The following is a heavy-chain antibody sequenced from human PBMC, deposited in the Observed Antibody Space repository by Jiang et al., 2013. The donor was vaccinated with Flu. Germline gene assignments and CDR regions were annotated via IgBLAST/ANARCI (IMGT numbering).Heavy chain of an antibody. CDR3: ARRITMGVGNDAFDI. J-gene: IGHJ3*02. Sequence: WPGLVKPSETLSLTCTVSGGSISSYYWSWIRQPPGKGLEWIGYIYYSGSTNYNPSLKSRVTISVDTSKNQFSLKLSSVTAADTAVYYCARRITMGVGNDAFDIWGQGTMVTVSS. CDR2: IYYSGST. V-gene: IGHV4-59*01. CDR1: GGSISSYY. D-gene: IGHD3-10*01.